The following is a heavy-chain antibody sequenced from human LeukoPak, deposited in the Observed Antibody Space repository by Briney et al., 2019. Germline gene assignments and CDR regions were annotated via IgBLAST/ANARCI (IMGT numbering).Heavy chain of an antibody. CDR2: ISAYNGNT. V-gene: IGHV1-18*01. Sequence: ASVKVSCKASGYTFTNYGISWVRQAPGQGLEWMGWISAYNGNTHYAQKFQGRVTMTRDMSTSTVYMELSSLRSEDTAVYYCARESSSGYYLDYWGQGTLVTVSS. CDR3: ARESSSGYYLDY. D-gene: IGHD3-22*01. J-gene: IGHJ4*02. CDR1: GYTFTNYG.